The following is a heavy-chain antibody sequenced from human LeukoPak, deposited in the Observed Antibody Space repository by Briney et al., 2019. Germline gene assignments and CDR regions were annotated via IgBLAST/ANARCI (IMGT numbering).Heavy chain of an antibody. CDR1: GFIFSSYE. Sequence: PGGSLRLSCAASGFIFSSYEMNWVRQAPGKGLEYVSAISSNGDSTYYADSVKGRFTISRDNSKNTLYLQMSSLRAEDTAVYYCRGSGRTDWGQGTLVTVSS. CDR3: RGSGRTD. J-gene: IGHJ4*02. V-gene: IGHV3-64D*09. CDR2: ISSNGDST. D-gene: IGHD6-25*01.